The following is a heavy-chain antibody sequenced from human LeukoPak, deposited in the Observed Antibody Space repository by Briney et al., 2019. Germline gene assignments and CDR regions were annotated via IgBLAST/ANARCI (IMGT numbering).Heavy chain of an antibody. CDR3: ARGRSSSWFSDY. Sequence: GASVKVSCKASGYTFTSYYMHWVRQAPGEGLEWMGMINPSGGSTSYAQKFQGRVTMTSDTSTSTVYMELSSLRSEDTAVYYCARGRSSSWFSDYWGQGTLVTVSS. D-gene: IGHD6-13*01. CDR2: INPSGGST. CDR1: GYTFTSYY. V-gene: IGHV1-46*01. J-gene: IGHJ4*02.